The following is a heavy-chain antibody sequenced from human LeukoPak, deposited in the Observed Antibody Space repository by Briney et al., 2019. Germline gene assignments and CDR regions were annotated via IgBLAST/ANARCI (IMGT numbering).Heavy chain of an antibody. CDR2: VHTTGSL. Sequence: KPSQTLSLTCTVSGGSITSGIYHWNWIRQSAERGLEWIGRVHTTGSLDYNPSLKSRVTISVDTSKNQFSLKLSSVTAADTAVYYCARDDRDYDSSAFDAFDIWGQGTMVTVSS. CDR3: ARDDRDYDSSAFDAFDI. CDR1: GGSITSGIYH. V-gene: IGHV4-61*02. D-gene: IGHD3-22*01. J-gene: IGHJ3*02.